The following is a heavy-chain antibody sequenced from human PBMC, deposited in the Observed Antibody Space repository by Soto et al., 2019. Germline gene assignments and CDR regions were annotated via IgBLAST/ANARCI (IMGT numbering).Heavy chain of an antibody. Sequence: QVQLQESGPGPVKPSQTLSLTCTVSGGSISSGGYYWSWIRQHPGKGLEWIGYIYYSGSTYYNPSLKSRVTISVDTSKNQFSLKLSSVTAADTAVYYCARNRRDLYSYGTSAFDYWGQGTLVTVSS. J-gene: IGHJ4*02. CDR2: IYYSGST. D-gene: IGHD5-18*01. CDR1: GGSISSGGYY. V-gene: IGHV4-31*03. CDR3: ARNRRDLYSYGTSAFDY.